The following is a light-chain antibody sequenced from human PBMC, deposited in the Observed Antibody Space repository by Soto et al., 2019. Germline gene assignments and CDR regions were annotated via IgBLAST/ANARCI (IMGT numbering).Light chain of an antibody. CDR2: EGS. V-gene: IGLV2-23*01. CDR1: SSDVGSYNL. J-gene: IGLJ1*01. CDR3: CSYAGSSTSLYV. Sequence: QSVLTQPASVSGSPGQSITISCTGTSSDVGSYNLVSWYQQHPGKAPKLMIYEGSKRPSGVSNRFYGSKSGNTASLTISGLQAEDEADYYCCSYAGSSTSLYVFGTGTKLTVL.